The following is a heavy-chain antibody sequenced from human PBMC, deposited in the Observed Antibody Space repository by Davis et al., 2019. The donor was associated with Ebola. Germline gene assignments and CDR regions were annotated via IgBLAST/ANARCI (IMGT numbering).Heavy chain of an antibody. V-gene: IGHV3-30*03. CDR3: ARSARLGIYYGMDV. CDR2: MSFDGSDE. Sequence: LSLTCGVFGGSFSGYYWTWIRQSPGKGLEWVALMSFDGSDEYYADSVKGRFIISRDNSKNTVSLQMNSLRPDDTAIYYCARSARLGIYYGMDVWGQGTTVTVSS. CDR1: GGSFSGYY. J-gene: IGHJ6*02. D-gene: IGHD1-26*01.